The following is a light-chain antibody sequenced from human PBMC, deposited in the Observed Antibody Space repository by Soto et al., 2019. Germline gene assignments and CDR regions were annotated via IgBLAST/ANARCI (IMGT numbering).Light chain of an antibody. CDR2: LNSDGSH. CDR3: QTWATGIQVV. V-gene: IGLV4-69*01. J-gene: IGLJ2*01. CDR1: SGHSSYA. Sequence: QLVLTQSPSASASLGASVKLTCTLSSGHSSYAIAWHQQQPEKGPRYLMKLNSDGSHTKGDGIPDRFSGSSSGAERYLTISSLQSEDEADYYCQTWATGIQVVFGGGTQLTVL.